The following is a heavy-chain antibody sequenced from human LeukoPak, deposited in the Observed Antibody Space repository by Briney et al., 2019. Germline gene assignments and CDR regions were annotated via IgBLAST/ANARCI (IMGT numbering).Heavy chain of an antibody. CDR1: RYTLTELS. Sequence: ASLKVSCKVSRYTLTELSMHWVRHAPGKGLEWMGGFDPEDGGTIYAQKFQGRVTMTEDTSTDTAYMELSSLRSEDTAVYYCATDGSGSYYAFDIWGQGTMVTVSS. D-gene: IGHD1-26*01. CDR2: FDPEDGGT. CDR3: ATDGSGSYYAFDI. V-gene: IGHV1-24*01. J-gene: IGHJ3*02.